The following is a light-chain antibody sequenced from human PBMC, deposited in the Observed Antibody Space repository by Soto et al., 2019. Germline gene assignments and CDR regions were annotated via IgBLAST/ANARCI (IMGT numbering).Light chain of an antibody. CDR1: NSDVGGLNY. J-gene: IGLJ3*02. V-gene: IGLV2-14*01. Sequence: QSALTQPASVSGSPGQSITISCTGTNSDVGGLNYVSWYQHHPGNAPKLIIYEVSYRPSGVSDRFSGSKSDNTASLTISGIQTDDEADYYCSSFKISSTWVFGGGTKVTVL. CDR2: EVS. CDR3: SSFKISSTWV.